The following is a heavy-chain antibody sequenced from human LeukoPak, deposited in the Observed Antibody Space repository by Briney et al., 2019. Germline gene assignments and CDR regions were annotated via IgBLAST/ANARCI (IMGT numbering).Heavy chain of an antibody. V-gene: IGHV1-2*06. CDR1: GYTFTGCY. CDR2: INPNSGGT. CDR3: ASWGTEDYYYGSGGFDY. D-gene: IGHD3-10*01. J-gene: IGHJ4*02. Sequence: ASVKVSCKASGYTFTGCYMHWVRQAPGQGLEWMGRINPNSGGTNYAQKFQGRVTMTRDTSISTAYMELSRLRSDDTAVYYCASWGTEDYYYGSGGFDYWGQGTLVTVSS.